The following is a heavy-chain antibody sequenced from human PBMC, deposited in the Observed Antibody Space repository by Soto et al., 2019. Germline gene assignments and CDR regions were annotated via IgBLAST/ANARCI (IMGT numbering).Heavy chain of an antibody. CDR3: ARGEDAFFYYGLDV. V-gene: IGHV1-8*01. J-gene: IGHJ6*02. CDR2: MNPNSGNT. Sequence: ASVKVSCKASGYTFTSYDINWVRQATGQGLEWMGWMNPNSGNTGYAQKFQGRVTMTRNTSISTAYMELSSLRSEDTAVYYCARGEDAFFYYGLDVWGQGITVTVSS. CDR1: GYTFTSYD.